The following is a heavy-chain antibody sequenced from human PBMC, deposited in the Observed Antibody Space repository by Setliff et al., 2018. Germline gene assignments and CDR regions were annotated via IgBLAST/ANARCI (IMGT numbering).Heavy chain of an antibody. Sequence: PSETLSLTCTVSGASLRSGSYYWSWIRQPAGKGLEWIGRIFPTGTTNYNPDLKSRVTMSVDTSKKRFSLMLRSVTAADTAIYYCARYNSSAACFDLWGPGTLVTVSS. J-gene: IGHJ5*02. CDR2: IFPTGTT. CDR3: ARYNSSAACFDL. D-gene: IGHD1-20*01. CDR1: GASLRSGSYY. V-gene: IGHV4-61*02.